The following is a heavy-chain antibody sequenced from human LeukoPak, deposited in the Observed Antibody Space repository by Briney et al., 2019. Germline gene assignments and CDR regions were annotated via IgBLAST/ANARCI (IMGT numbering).Heavy chain of an antibody. Sequence: GGSLRLSCAASGFTFDDYAMSWVRQAPGKGLEWVGFIRSKAYGGTTEYAASVKGRFTISRDDSKSIAYLQMNSLKTEDTAVYYCTRDYDFWSGRTLNYFDYWGQGTLVTVSS. CDR1: GFTFDDYA. J-gene: IGHJ4*02. CDR2: IRSKAYGGTT. V-gene: IGHV3-49*04. CDR3: TRDYDFWSGRTLNYFDY. D-gene: IGHD3-3*01.